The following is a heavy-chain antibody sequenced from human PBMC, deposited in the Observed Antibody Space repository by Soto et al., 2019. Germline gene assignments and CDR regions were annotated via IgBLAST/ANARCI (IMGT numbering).Heavy chain of an antibody. CDR3: ASGYGDSVYYYYYGMDV. CDR2: ISSSSSYI. V-gene: IGHV3-21*01. J-gene: IGHJ6*02. Sequence: GGSLRLSCAASGFTFSSYSMNWVRQAPGKGLEWVSSISSSSSYIYYADSVKGRFTISRDNAKNSLYLQMNSLRAEDTAVYYCASGYGDSVYYYYYGMDVWGQGTTVTVSS. D-gene: IGHD4-17*01. CDR1: GFTFSSYS.